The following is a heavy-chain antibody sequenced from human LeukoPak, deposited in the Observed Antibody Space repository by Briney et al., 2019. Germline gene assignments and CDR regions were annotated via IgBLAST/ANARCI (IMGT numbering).Heavy chain of an antibody. CDR1: GYTFTDYY. V-gene: IGHV1-2*06. Sequence: ASVKVSCKASGYTFTDYYMHWVRQAPGQGLEWMGRMNPNSGGTNYAQRFQGRVTMTRDTSIGTAYMELSRLGSDDTAVYYCARAQTVVAATPGGYWGQGTLVTVSS. CDR3: ARAQTVVAATPGGY. J-gene: IGHJ4*02. CDR2: MNPNSGGT. D-gene: IGHD2-15*01.